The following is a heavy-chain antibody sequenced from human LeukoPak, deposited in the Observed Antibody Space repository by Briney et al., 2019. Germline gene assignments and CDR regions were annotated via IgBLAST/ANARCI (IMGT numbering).Heavy chain of an antibody. V-gene: IGHV3-21*01. Sequence: PGGSLRLSCAASGFTFSSYSMNWVRQAPGKGLEWVLSISSSSSYIYYADSVKGRFTISRDNAKNSLYLQMNSLRAEDTAVYYCARDFRGRWFGESLPGYWGQGTLVTVSS. D-gene: IGHD3-10*01. CDR3: ARDFRGRWFGESLPGY. CDR1: GFTFSSYS. CDR2: ISSSSSYI. J-gene: IGHJ4*02.